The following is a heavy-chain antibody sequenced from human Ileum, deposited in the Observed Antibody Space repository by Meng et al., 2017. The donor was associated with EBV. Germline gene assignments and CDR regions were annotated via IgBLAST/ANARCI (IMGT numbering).Heavy chain of an antibody. CDR3: ARNVPGTSAYYD. CDR1: GYSISSTNW. Sequence: VPLQESGPGLGKPSDTLSLTCAVSGYSISSTNWWGWIRQPPGNGLEWIGYIYYSGSTSYNPSLKSRVTMSVDTSKNQFSLNLNSVTAVDTAVYYCARNVPGTSAYYDWGQGTLVTVSS. J-gene: IGHJ4*02. V-gene: IGHV4-28*01. CDR2: IYYSGST. D-gene: IGHD3-22*01.